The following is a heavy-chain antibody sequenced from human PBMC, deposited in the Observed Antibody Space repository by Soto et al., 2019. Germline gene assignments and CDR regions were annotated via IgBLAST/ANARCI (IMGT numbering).Heavy chain of an antibody. D-gene: IGHD3-10*01. CDR3: AAELGFGKLSVV. Sequence: QVQVVQSGVEVRRPGSSAKVSCKASGDTFKNCVISWVRQAPGQGLEWMGGIIPLFGTTDFAQRFQGRLTSTTDEATTTAYMELSRLRSEDTATYYCAAELGFGKLSVVWGQGTTVIVSS. CDR1: GDTFKNCV. V-gene: IGHV1-69*01. CDR2: IIPLFGTT. J-gene: IGHJ6*02.